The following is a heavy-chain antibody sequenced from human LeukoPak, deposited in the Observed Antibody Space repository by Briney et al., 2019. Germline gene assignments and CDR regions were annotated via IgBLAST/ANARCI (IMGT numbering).Heavy chain of an antibody. CDR3: SRGITPYYFDY. CDR2: IYHSGST. D-gene: IGHD3-10*01. J-gene: IGHJ4*02. V-gene: IGHV4-38-2*02. CDR1: GYSISNDNY. Sequence: PSETLSPTCTVSGYSISNDNYWGWIRQPPGKGLEWIGSIYHSGSTYYNPSLKSRVTISVDTSKNQFSLKLTSVTAADTAVYYRSRGITPYYFDYWGQGALVTVSS.